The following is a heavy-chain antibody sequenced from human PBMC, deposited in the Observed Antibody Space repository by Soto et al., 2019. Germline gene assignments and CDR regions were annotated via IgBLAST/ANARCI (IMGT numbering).Heavy chain of an antibody. CDR2: IAYDGSNK. CDR3: ARGDREDIAVVIGVRPGEYGVDV. V-gene: IGHV3-30-3*01. CDR1: GFTFRSYA. J-gene: IGHJ6*02. D-gene: IGHD2-15*01. Sequence: QVQLVESGGGVVQPGRSLRLSCAASGFTFRSYAMHWVRHAPGKGLECVAVIAYDGSNKFYRDYVRGRFTISRDNSENTLYLQINRLRYEDTAVYYCARGDREDIAVVIGVRPGEYGVDVWGQGTTVTVSS.